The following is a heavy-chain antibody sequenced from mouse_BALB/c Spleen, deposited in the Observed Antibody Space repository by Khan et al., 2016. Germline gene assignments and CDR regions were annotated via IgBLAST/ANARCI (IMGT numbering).Heavy chain of an antibody. V-gene: IGHV4-1*02. CDR1: GFDFSRYW. CDR3: VRAGYYGYLAY. CDR2: INPDSYTI. J-gene: IGHJ3*01. D-gene: IGHD1-1*01. Sequence: EVQLVESGGGLVHPGGSLKLSCAASGFDFSRYWMSWVRQAPGKGLEWIGEINPDSYTINYTPSLKDKFIISRDNAKNTLYLQMSKVRSEDTALYYCVRAGYYGYLAYWGQGTLVTVSA.